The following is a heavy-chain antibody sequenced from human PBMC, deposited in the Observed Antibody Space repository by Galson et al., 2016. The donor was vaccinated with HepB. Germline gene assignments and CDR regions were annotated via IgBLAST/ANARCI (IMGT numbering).Heavy chain of an antibody. J-gene: IGHJ4*02. CDR1: GYSFTNYA. V-gene: IGHV1-3*01. D-gene: IGHD1-26*01. CDR2: INRGNT. Sequence: SCKASGYSFTNYAMHWVRQAPGQRLEWMGWINRGNTKYSQKFQGRVTITRDTSASTAYMELSSLRSEDTAVYYCATAIVGVTTSFDYWGQGTLVTVSS. CDR3: ATAIVGVTTSFDY.